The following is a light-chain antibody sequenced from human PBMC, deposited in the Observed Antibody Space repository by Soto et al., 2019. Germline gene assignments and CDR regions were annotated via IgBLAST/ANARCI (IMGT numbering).Light chain of an antibody. V-gene: IGKV1-9*01. J-gene: IGKJ4*01. CDR2: AAS. CDR1: QGISSS. Sequence: DIRLTQSPSFLSASVGDRVTITCRASQGISSSLAWYQQKPGKAPNLLIYAASTLQSGVPSRFSGSGYGKEFTLTITSLQPEDFATYYCQHFNSYPLTFGGGTKVEIK. CDR3: QHFNSYPLT.